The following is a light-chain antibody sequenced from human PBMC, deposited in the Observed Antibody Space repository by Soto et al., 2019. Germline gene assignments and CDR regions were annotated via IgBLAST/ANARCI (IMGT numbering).Light chain of an antibody. V-gene: IGKV1-39*01. CDR3: QQSFYTPLT. CDR2: AAS. J-gene: IGKJ4*01. CDR1: QSISNY. Sequence: DIQMTQSPSSLSASVGDRVTITCRASQSISNYLNWYQQKPGRAPKLLIYAASSLQSGVPSRFSGSGSGTDFTLTISDLQPEDFATYSCQQSFYTPLTFGGGTKVEIK.